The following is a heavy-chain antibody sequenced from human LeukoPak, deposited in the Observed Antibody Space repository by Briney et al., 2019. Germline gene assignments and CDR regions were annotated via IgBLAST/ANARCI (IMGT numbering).Heavy chain of an antibody. CDR2: ISGSGGST. V-gene: IGHV3-23*01. D-gene: IGHD3-3*01. CDR3: AKDLELRFLEWLSDAFDI. CDR1: GFTFSSYA. Sequence: GGSLRLSCAASGFTFSSYAMSWVRQAPGKGLEWVSAISGSGGSTYYADSVKGRFTISGDNSKNTLYLQMNSLRAEDTAVYYCAKDLELRFLEWLSDAFDIWGQGTMVTVSS. J-gene: IGHJ3*02.